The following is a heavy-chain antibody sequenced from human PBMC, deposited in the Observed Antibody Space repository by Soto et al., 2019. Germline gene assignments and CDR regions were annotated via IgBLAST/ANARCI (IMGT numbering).Heavy chain of an antibody. CDR3: ARAFAGFGAYWYFDL. D-gene: IGHD3-16*01. J-gene: IGHJ2*01. CDR1: GGSITDYY. V-gene: IGHV4-59*01. Sequence: QVQLQESGPGLVKPSDTLSLTCTVSGGSITDYYWSWIRKPPGKALEWIGYGYHSVSSHYNPSLKTRVTISVDTSENQFSLRRSSVTAADTAVYYCARAFAGFGAYWYFDLWGRGTLVTVSS. CDR2: GYHSVSS.